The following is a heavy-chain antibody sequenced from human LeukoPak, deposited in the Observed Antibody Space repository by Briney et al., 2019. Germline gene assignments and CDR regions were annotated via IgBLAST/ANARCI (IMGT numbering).Heavy chain of an antibody. CDR3: ARRDGYNLGAFDI. Sequence: SQTLSLTCTVSGGSISSGDYYWSWIRQPPGKGLEWFGYIYYSGSTYYNPSLKSRVTISVDTSKNQFSLKLSSVTAADTAVYYCARRDGYNLGAFDIWGQGTMVTVSS. D-gene: IGHD5-24*01. CDR2: IYYSGST. J-gene: IGHJ3*02. CDR1: GGSISSGDYY. V-gene: IGHV4-30-4*01.